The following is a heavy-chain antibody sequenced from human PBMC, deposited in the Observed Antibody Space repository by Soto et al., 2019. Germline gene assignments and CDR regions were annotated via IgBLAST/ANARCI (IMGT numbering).Heavy chain of an antibody. Sequence: SETLSLTCTVSGGSISSYYWSWIRQPPGKGLEWIGYIYYSGSTNYNPSLKSRVTISVDTSKNQFSLKLSSVTAADTAVYYCARVHPRNEQLVKGGSFDYWGQGTLVTVSS. J-gene: IGHJ4*02. CDR1: GGSISSYY. V-gene: IGHV4-59*01. D-gene: IGHD6-13*01. CDR2: IYYSGST. CDR3: ARVHPRNEQLVKGGSFDY.